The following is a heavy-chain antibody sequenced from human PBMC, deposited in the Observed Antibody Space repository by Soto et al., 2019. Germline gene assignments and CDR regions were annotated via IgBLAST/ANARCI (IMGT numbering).Heavy chain of an antibody. V-gene: IGHV1-69*01. CDR2: IIPIFGTA. J-gene: IGHJ6*02. Sequence: QVQLVQSGAEVKKPGSSVKVSCKASGGTFSSYAISWVRQAPGQGLEWMGGIIPIFGTANYAQKFQGRVTITADESTSTAYMELSSLRSEDTAVYYCARDNGDYGGNSSGSRFYYYYGMDVWGQGTTVTVSS. D-gene: IGHD4-17*01. CDR3: ARDNGDYGGNSSGSRFYYYYGMDV. CDR1: GGTFSSYA.